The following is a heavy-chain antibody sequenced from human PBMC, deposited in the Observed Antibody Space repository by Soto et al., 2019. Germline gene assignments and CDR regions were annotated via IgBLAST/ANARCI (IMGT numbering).Heavy chain of an antibody. CDR3: AREGPYYYYGMDV. CDR2: ISGSDDST. CDR1: GFTFSNYA. V-gene: IGHV3-23*01. Sequence: GGSLRLSCAASGFTFSNYAMSWVRQAPGKGLEWVSAISGSDDSTYYADSVKGRFTISRDNAKNTLYLQMNSLRAEDTAVYYCAREGPYYYYGMDVWGQGTTVTVSS. J-gene: IGHJ6*02.